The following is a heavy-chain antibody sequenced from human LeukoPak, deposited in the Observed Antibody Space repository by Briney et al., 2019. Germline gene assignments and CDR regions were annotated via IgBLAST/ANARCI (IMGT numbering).Heavy chain of an antibody. Sequence: PSETLSLTCAVYGGSFSGYCWSWIRQPPGKGLEWIGEINHSGSTNYNPSLKSRVTISVDTSKNQFSLKLSSVTAADTAVYYCARGYRGVYYYDSSGYYNDYWGQGTLVTVSS. CDR3: ARGYRGVYYYDSSGYYNDY. J-gene: IGHJ4*02. CDR2: INHSGST. D-gene: IGHD3-22*01. V-gene: IGHV4-34*01. CDR1: GGSFSGYC.